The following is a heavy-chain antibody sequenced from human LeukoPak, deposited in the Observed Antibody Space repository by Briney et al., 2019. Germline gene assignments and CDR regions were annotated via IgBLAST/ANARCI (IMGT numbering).Heavy chain of an antibody. Sequence: GASVKVSCKASGGTFSSYAISWVRQAPGQGLEWMGRIIPIFGIANYAQKFQGRVTITADKSTSTAYMGLSSLRSEDTAVYYCAILQGYSSSSAWFDPWGQGTLATVSS. CDR3: AILQGYSSSSAWFDP. V-gene: IGHV1-69*04. CDR2: IIPIFGIA. CDR1: GGTFSSYA. J-gene: IGHJ5*02. D-gene: IGHD6-6*01.